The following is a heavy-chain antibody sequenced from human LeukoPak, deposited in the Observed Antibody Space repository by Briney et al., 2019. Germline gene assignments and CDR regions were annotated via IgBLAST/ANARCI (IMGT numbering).Heavy chain of an antibody. J-gene: IGHJ4*02. CDR3: ARGRSCTNGVCYGDFDS. D-gene: IGHD2-8*01. V-gene: IGHV1-8*01. Sequence: ASVKVSCKASGYTFTSYDINWVRQATGQGLEWMGWMSPNSRNTGYAQKFQGRVTMTRNTSISTAYMELSSLRSEDTAVYYCARGRSCTNGVCYGDFDSWGQGTLVTVSS. CDR2: MSPNSRNT. CDR1: GYTFTSYD.